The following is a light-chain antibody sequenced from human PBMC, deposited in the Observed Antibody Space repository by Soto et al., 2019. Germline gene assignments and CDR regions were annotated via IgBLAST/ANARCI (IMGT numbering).Light chain of an antibody. CDR2: EVV. Sequence: QSVLTQPASVPGTPGQSITISCTGTSSDVGGYDYASWYQRHPGKAPELMIYEVVNRPSWDSNRFSGSKSGNTASLTISGLQAEDEADYYCCSFASSSTYVFGTGTKVTV. CDR1: SSDVGGYDY. J-gene: IGLJ1*01. V-gene: IGLV2-14*01. CDR3: CSFASSSTYV.